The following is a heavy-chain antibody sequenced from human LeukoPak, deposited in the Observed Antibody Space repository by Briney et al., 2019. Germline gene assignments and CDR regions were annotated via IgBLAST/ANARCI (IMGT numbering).Heavy chain of an antibody. V-gene: IGHV3-21*06. J-gene: IGHJ3*02. D-gene: IGHD3-22*01. Sequence: GGSLRLSCVASGFTFRTYNMNWVRQAPGKGLEWVSFIDASGNYIQYADSMKGRFTISRDNAQNPLFLQLNSLRVEDTAVYYCARDKGVAIRAYDIWGQGTMVTVSS. CDR2: IDASGNYI. CDR3: ARDKGVAIRAYDI. CDR1: GFTFRTYN.